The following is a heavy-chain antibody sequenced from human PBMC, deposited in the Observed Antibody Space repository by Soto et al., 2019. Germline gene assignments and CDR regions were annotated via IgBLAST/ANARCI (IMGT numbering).Heavy chain of an antibody. D-gene: IGHD6-13*01. CDR1: GLTFSSYG. V-gene: IGHV3-30*18. Sequence: PGGSLRLSCAASGLTFSSYGMHWVRQAPGKGLEWVAVISYDGSSTYYADSVKGRFTISRDNSKNTLYLQMNSLRAEDTAVYYCAKDWLGISGSSWPLDYWGQGTLVTVSS. J-gene: IGHJ4*02. CDR3: AKDWLGISGSSWPLDY. CDR2: ISYDGSST.